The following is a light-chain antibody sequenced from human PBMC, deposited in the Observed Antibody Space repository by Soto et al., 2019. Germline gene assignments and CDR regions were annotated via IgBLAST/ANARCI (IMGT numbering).Light chain of an antibody. CDR3: QQYNNLPRT. Sequence: EIVMTQSPATLSVSRGERATLSCRASQSVSNNLAWYQQKPGQAPRLLIYGASTRATGIPARFSGSGSGTDFTLTISSLQSEDFAVYHCQQYNNLPRTFGHGTKVEIK. CDR2: GAS. V-gene: IGKV3-15*01. CDR1: QSVSNN. J-gene: IGKJ1*01.